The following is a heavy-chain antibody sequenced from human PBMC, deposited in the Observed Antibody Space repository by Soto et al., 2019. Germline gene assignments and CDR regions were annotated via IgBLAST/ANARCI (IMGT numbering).Heavy chain of an antibody. J-gene: IGHJ4*02. CDR1: GFTFSSYG. Sequence: QVQLVASGGGVVQPGRSLRLSCAASGFTFSSYGMHWVRQAPGKGLEWVAVISYDGSNKYYADSVKGRFTISRDNSKNTLYLQMNSLRAEDTAVYYCATVDYGSGSYLFDYWGQGTLVTVSS. CDR3: ATVDYGSGSYLFDY. CDR2: ISYDGSNK. D-gene: IGHD3-10*01. V-gene: IGHV3-30*03.